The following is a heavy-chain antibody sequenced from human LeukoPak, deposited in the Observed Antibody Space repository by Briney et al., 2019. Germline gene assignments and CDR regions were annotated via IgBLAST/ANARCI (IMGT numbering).Heavy chain of an antibody. J-gene: IGHJ4*02. V-gene: IGHV3-74*01. CDR1: GFTFSSYS. D-gene: IGHD3-22*01. CDR2: INSDGSST. CDR3: AREGWEYYYDSSGYTGYGFDY. Sequence: GGSLRLSCAASGFTFSSYSMNWVRQAPGKGLVWVSRINSDGSSTSYADSVKGRFTISRDNAKNTLYLQMNSLRAEDTAVYYCAREGWEYYYDSSGYTGYGFDYWGQGTLVTVSS.